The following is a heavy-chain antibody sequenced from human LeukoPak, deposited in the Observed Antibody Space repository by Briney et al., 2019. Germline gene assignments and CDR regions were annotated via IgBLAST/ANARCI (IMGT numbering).Heavy chain of an antibody. V-gene: IGHV4-34*01. Sequence: SETLSLTCAVYGGSFSGYYRSWIRQPPGKGLEWIGEINHSGSTNYNPSLKSRVTISVDTSKNQFSLKLNSVTAADTAVYYCAKSNGYGLVDIWGQGTMVTVSS. D-gene: IGHD3-10*01. J-gene: IGHJ3*02. CDR2: INHSGST. CDR3: AKSNGYGLVDI. CDR1: GGSFSGYY.